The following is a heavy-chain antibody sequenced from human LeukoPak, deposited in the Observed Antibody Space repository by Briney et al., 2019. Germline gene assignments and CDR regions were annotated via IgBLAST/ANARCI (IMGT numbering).Heavy chain of an antibody. Sequence: PSETLSLTCTVSGGSISSGGYYWSWIRQHPGKGLEWIGYIYYSGSTYYNPSLKSRVTISVDTSKNQFSLKLSSVTAADTAVYYCARVPGRPDAFDIWGQGTMVTVSS. CDR1: GGSISSGGYY. J-gene: IGHJ3*02. CDR2: IYYSGST. D-gene: IGHD3-10*01. V-gene: IGHV4-31*03. CDR3: ARVPGRPDAFDI.